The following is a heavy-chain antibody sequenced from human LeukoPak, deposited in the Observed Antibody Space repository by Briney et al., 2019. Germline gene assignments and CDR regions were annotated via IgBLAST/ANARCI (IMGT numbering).Heavy chain of an antibody. CDR3: ASARDFGWKGIWN. V-gene: IGHV4-59*08. CDR2: IYYSGST. CDR1: GGSISSYY. D-gene: IGHD1-1*01. Sequence: PSETLSLTCTVSGGSISSYYWSWIRQPPGKGLEWIGSIYYSGSTNYNPSLKSRVTISVGTSKNQFSLELNSVTAADTAVYYCASARDFGWKGIWNWGQGTLVTVSS. J-gene: IGHJ4*02.